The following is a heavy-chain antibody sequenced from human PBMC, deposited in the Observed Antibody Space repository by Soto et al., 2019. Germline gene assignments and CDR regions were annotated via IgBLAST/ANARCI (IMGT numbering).Heavy chain of an antibody. J-gene: IGHJ3*02. CDR3: ARDAIIAASVKRSGFDI. Sequence: SVKVSCKASGGTFSSYAISWVRQAPGQGLEWMGGIIPIFGTANYAQKFQGRVTITADESTSTAYMELSSLRSEDTAVYYCARDAIIAASVKRSGFDIWGQGTMVTVSS. V-gene: IGHV1-69*13. CDR1: GGTFSSYA. D-gene: IGHD6-13*01. CDR2: IIPIFGTA.